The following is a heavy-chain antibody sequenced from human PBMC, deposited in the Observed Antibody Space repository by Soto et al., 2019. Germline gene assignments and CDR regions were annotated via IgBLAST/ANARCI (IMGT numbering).Heavy chain of an antibody. D-gene: IGHD2-15*01. CDR1: GGSVSSGSYY. CDR2: IYYSGST. Sequence: PSETLSLTCTVSGGSVSSGSYYWSWIRQPPGKGLEWIGYIYYSGSTNYNPSLKSRVTISVDTSKNQFSLKLSSVTAADTAVYYCARGRVTVKAQGGSAWFDPWGQGTLVTVSS. V-gene: IGHV4-61*01. CDR3: ARGRVTVKAQGGSAWFDP. J-gene: IGHJ5*02.